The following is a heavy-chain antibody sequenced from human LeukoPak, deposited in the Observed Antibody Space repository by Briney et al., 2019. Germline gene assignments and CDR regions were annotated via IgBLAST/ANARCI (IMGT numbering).Heavy chain of an antibody. CDR1: GGSISSSSYY. CDR3: ARALVRRPYDFWN. Sequence: SETLSLTCTVSGGSISSSSYYWGWIRQPPGKGLEWIGSIYYSGSTYYNPSLKSRVTISVDTSKNQFSLKLSSVTAADTAVYYCARALVRRPYDFWNWGQGTLVTVSS. V-gene: IGHV4-39*07. J-gene: IGHJ4*02. D-gene: IGHD3-3*01. CDR2: IYYSGST.